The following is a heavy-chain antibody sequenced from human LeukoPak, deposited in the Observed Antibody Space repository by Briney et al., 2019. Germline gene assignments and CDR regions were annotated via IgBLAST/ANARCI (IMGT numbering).Heavy chain of an antibody. CDR3: ARGRNVPAASGDWFDP. CDR1: GYTFTSYY. V-gene: IGHV1-46*01. Sequence: ASVKVSCKASGYTFTSYYMHWVRQAPGQGLEWMGIINPSGGSTSYAQKFQGRVTMTRDTSTSTVYMELSSLRSEDTAVYYCARGRNVPAASGDWFDPWGQGTLVTVSS. D-gene: IGHD2-2*01. J-gene: IGHJ5*02. CDR2: INPSGGST.